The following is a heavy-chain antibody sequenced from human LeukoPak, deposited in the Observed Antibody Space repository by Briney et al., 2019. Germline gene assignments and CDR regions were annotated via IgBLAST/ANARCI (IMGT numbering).Heavy chain of an antibody. D-gene: IGHD6-19*01. V-gene: IGHV3-30*18. CDR3: AKTGNPRKAVAGGGGYAFDI. J-gene: IGHJ3*02. CDR2: ISYDGSNK. Sequence: PGGSLRLSCAASGFTFSSYGMHWVRQAPGKGLEWVAVISYDGSNKYYADSVKGRFTISRDNSKNTLYLQMNSLRAEDTAVYYCAKTGNPRKAVAGGGGYAFDIWGQGTMVTVSS. CDR1: GFTFSSYG.